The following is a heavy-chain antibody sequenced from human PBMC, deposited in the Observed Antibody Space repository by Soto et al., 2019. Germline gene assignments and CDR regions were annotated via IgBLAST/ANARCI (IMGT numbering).Heavy chain of an antibody. D-gene: IGHD2-21*02. V-gene: IGHV3-30*18. CDR3: AKNKVPVVVTAPFDY. CDR2: ISYDGSNK. J-gene: IGHJ4*02. CDR1: GFTFSSYG. Sequence: QVQLVESGGGVVQPGRSLRLSCAASGFTFSSYGMHWVRQAPGKGPEWVAVISYDGSNKYYADSVKGRFTISRDNSKNTLNRQMNSLMAEDTAVYYCAKNKVPVVVTAPFDYWGQGTLVTVSS.